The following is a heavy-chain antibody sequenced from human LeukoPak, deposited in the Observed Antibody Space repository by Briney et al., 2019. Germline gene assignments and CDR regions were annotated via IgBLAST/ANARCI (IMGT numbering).Heavy chain of an antibody. CDR2: IIPIFGTT. Sequence: SVKVSCKASGGTLNSYAISWVRQAPGQGLEWMGGIIPIFGTTSYAQKFQGRVTITADESTSTAYMDLSSLRSEDTAVYYCARGASGYFYYYMDVWGQGTTVTVSS. J-gene: IGHJ6*03. CDR1: GGTLNSYA. CDR3: ARGASGYFYYYMDV. D-gene: IGHD1-26*01. V-gene: IGHV1-69*01.